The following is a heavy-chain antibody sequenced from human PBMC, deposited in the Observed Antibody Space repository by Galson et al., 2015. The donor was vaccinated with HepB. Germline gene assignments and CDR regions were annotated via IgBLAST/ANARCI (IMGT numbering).Heavy chain of an antibody. CDR3: ARVPYCSTTTCWKWFDS. Sequence: QSGAEVKKPGASVKVSCKASGGSFNSYGISWVRQAPGQGLECMGGIIPIFGTASYAQKFQGRVTMTADESTSTASMELTSLRSEDTAVYYCARVPYCSTTTCWKWFDSWGQGTLVTVSS. D-gene: IGHD2-2*01. CDR2: IIPIFGTA. CDR1: GGSFNSYG. J-gene: IGHJ5*01. V-gene: IGHV1-69*13.